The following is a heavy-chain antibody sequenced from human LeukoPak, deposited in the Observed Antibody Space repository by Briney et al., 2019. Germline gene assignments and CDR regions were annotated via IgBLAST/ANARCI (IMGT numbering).Heavy chain of an antibody. CDR3: AKDRRYYFDSSGYYYFLDY. D-gene: IGHD3-22*01. J-gene: IGHJ4*02. Sequence: PGGSLRLSCAASGFTFSSYGMHWVRQAPGKGLEWVAFIRYDGSKKYFGDSVKGRFTISRDNSKNTLYLQMNSLRTEDTAVHYCAKDRRYYFDSSGYYYFLDYWGQGTLVTVSS. CDR1: GFTFSSYG. CDR2: IRYDGSKK. V-gene: IGHV3-30*02.